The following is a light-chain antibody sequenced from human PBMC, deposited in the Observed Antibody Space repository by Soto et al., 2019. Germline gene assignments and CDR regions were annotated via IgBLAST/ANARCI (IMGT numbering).Light chain of an antibody. CDR1: PSINKW. J-gene: IGKJ1*01. V-gene: IGKV1-5*01. CDR2: DAS. Sequence: DIQMTQSPSTLSASVGDRVTSTCRAIPSINKWLAWYQQKPGKAPKLLIYDASILKSGVPSRFSGSVSGTEFTLTISSLQPDDFATYYCQQYNSYSTWTFGQGTEVGIK. CDR3: QQYNSYSTWT.